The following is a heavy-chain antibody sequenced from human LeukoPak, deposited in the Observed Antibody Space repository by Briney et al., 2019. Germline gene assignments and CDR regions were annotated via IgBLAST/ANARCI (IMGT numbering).Heavy chain of an antibody. J-gene: IGHJ4*02. Sequence: ASVKVSCKASGYTFTGSYVHWVRQAPGQGLEWMGWVNPNSGGTNYAQKFQGRVTMTRDTSISTAYMELSRLRSDDTAVYYCASSIVYCSSTSCYFNWGQGTLVTVSS. CDR1: GYTFTGSY. CDR2: VNPNSGGT. V-gene: IGHV1-2*02. D-gene: IGHD2-2*01. CDR3: ASSIVYCSSTSCYFN.